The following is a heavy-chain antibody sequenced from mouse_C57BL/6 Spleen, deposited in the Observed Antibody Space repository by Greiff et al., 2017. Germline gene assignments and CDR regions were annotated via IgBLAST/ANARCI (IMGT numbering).Heavy chain of an antibody. CDR1: GFTFSSYA. Sequence: DVKLVESGGGLVKPGGSLKLSCAASGFTFSSYAMSWVRQTPEKRLEWVATISDGGSYTYYPDNVKGRFTISRDNAKNNLYLQMSHLKSEDTAMYYCARDGGRLLRDWGQGTLVTVSA. CDR2: ISDGGSYT. D-gene: IGHD2-3*01. CDR3: ARDGGRLLRD. V-gene: IGHV5-4*01. J-gene: IGHJ3*01.